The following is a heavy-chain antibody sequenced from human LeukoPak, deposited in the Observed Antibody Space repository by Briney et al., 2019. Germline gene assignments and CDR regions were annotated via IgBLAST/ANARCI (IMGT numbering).Heavy chain of an antibody. CDR3: ARALSLSTNSYYYVDV. J-gene: IGHJ6*03. V-gene: IGHV1-8*01. CDR2: MNPNSGNT. CDR1: GYTFPSYD. D-gene: IGHD2/OR15-2a*01. Sequence: GASVKVSCKASGYTFPSYDINWVRQATGQGLEWMGWMNPNSGNTGYAQKFQGRVTMTKNTSITTAYMELSSLRSEATAVYYCARALSLSTNSYYYVDVWGKGTTVTVSS.